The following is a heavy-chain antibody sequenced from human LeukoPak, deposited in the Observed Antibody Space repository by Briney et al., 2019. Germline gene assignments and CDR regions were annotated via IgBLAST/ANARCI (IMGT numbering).Heavy chain of an antibody. CDR3: ARPAAAIPPY. D-gene: IGHD6-13*01. V-gene: IGHV3-21*01. J-gene: IGHJ4*02. CDR2: ITAASSYI. Sequence: GGSLRLSCAASGFTFSSYAMHWVRQAPGKGLEWVSSITAASSYIYYADSVRGRFTISRDNAKNSLYLQMNSLRAEDTAVYYCARPAAAIPPYWGQGTLVSVSS. CDR1: GFTFSSYA.